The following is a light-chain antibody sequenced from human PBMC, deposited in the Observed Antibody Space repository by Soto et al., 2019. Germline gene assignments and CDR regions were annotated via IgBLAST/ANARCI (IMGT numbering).Light chain of an antibody. CDR2: DAS. CDR1: QGIGTD. Sequence: DIQMTQSPSSLSASVGDRVTITCRASQGIGTDLGWYRQKPGRAPERLIYDASSLESGVPSRFSGSGSGTEFTLTISSLQPEDVATYYCQKCKVAPFTFGGGTKVDIK. CDR3: QKCKVAPFT. J-gene: IGKJ4*01. V-gene: IGKV1-17*01.